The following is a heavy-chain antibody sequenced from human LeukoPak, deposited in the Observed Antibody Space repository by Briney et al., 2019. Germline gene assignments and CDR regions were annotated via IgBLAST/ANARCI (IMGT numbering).Heavy chain of an antibody. D-gene: IGHD3-22*01. V-gene: IGHV3-33*01. CDR3: ARDGAPYYYDSSGYWYYFDY. Sequence: GGSLRLSCAASGFTFSSYGMHWVRQAPGKGLEWVAVIWYDGSNKYYADSVKGRFTISRDNSKNTLYLQMNSLRAEDTAVYYCARDGAPYYYDSSGYWYYFDYWGQGTLVTVSS. CDR1: GFTFSSYG. J-gene: IGHJ4*02. CDR2: IWYDGSNK.